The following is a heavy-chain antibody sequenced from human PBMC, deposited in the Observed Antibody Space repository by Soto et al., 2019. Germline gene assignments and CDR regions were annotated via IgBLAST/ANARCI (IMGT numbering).Heavy chain of an antibody. CDR2: ISPAIGST. Sequence: QVQLVQSGAEVKKPGASVKVSCKASGYVFSSAFIHWVRQAPGQGLEWMGMISPAIGSTTYAHNLHGRIAVTRDMSTATGYMDLSSLTSADTAIYYCAREVNTVIMPGDTEDYSGLDVWGQGTTVIVSS. CDR1: GYVFSSAF. D-gene: IGHD2-21*02. J-gene: IGHJ6*02. V-gene: IGHV1-46*04. CDR3: AREVNTVIMPGDTEDYSGLDV.